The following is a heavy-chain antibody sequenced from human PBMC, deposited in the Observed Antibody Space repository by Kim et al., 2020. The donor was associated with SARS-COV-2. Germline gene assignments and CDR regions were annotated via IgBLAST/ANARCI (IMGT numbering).Heavy chain of an antibody. Sequence: GGSLRLSCAASGFTFSSYAMSWVRQAPGKGLEWVSAISGSGGSTYYADSVKGRFTISRDNSKNTLYLQMNSLRAEDTAVYYCAKNPTIYIVATVLYWFDPWGQGTLVTVSS. V-gene: IGHV3-23*01. J-gene: IGHJ5*02. CDR1: GFTFSSYA. D-gene: IGHD5-12*01. CDR3: AKNPTIYIVATVLYWFDP. CDR2: ISGSGGST.